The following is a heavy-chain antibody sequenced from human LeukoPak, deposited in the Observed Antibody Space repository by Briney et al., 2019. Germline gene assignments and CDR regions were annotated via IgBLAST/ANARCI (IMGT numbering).Heavy chain of an antibody. CDR1: GFTFSSYD. CDR2: IGTAGDT. J-gene: IGHJ2*01. V-gene: IGHV3-13*01. D-gene: IGHD1-26*01. Sequence: PGGSLRLSCAASGFTFSSYDMHWVRQATGKGLEWVSAIGTAGDTYYPGSVKGRFTISRENAKNSLYLQMNSLRAGDTAVYYCARAPVGATVWYFDLWGRGTLVTVSS. CDR3: ARAPVGATVWYFDL.